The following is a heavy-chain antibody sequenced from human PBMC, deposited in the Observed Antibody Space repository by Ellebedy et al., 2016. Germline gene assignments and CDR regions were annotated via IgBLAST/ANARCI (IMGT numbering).Heavy chain of an antibody. CDR3: ARQRLRLGELSLLFDL. CDR1: GFTFSSDG. J-gene: IGHJ4*02. Sequence: GGSLRLSCAASGFTFSSDGMNWVRQTPGKGLEWISYISSSSSTVYYADSLEGRFTVSRDNAKNSLYLQVNSLRGEDTAVYYCARQRLRLGELSLLFDLWGQGTLVTVSS. D-gene: IGHD3-16*02. V-gene: IGHV3-48*01. CDR2: ISSSSSTV.